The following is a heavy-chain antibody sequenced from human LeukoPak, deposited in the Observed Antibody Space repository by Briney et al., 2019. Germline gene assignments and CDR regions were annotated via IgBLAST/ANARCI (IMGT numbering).Heavy chain of an antibody. Sequence: ASVKVSCKASGYTFTGYYMHWVRQAPGQGLEWMGWINPNSGGTDYAQKFQGRVTMTRDTSISTAYMELSRLTSDDTAVYYCARYKGVDTATVTGLANWGPGTLVTVSS. CDR1: GYTFTGYY. J-gene: IGHJ4*02. CDR2: INPNSGGT. V-gene: IGHV1-2*02. CDR3: ARYKGVDTATVTGLAN. D-gene: IGHD5-18*01.